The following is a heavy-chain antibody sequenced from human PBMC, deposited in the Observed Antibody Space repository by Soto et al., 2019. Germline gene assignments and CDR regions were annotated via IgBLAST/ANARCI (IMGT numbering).Heavy chain of an antibody. CDR1: GFTFSNYA. D-gene: IGHD6-19*01. CDR3: AKRGAFNSGWVGDIDY. Sequence: LRLSCAASGFTFSNYAMSWVRQAPGKGLEWVSSITNSGRSTYYADSVKGRFTISRDNSKNTLYLQMTSLRADDTAVYYCAKRGAFNSGWVGDIDYWGQGNLVTVSS. CDR2: ITNSGRST. J-gene: IGHJ4*02. V-gene: IGHV3-23*01.